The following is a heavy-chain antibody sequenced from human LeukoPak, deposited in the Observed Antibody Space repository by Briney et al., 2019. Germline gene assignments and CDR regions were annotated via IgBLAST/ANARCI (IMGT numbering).Heavy chain of an antibody. V-gene: IGHV3-22*01. CDR2: IRNKTYGWTT. Sequence: GGSLRLSCAASGFTFSDAWMSGVRQAPGKGLEWVGFIRNKTYGWTTEYAASVAGRFTISRDDSKSIAYVQMDSLKPDYTSVYYCYRGGLLLFYWGQGTLVTVSS. CDR3: YRGGLLLFY. D-gene: IGHD2-15*01. CDR1: GFTFSDAW. J-gene: IGHJ4*02.